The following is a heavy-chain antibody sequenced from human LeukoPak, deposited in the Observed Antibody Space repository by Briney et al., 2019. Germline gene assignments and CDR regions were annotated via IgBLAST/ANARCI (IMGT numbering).Heavy chain of an antibody. CDR3: ARARGYDFWSGYSSAYYFDY. CDR2: IYYSGST. CDR1: GGSISSGDYY. V-gene: IGHV4-30-4*01. Sequence: SETLSLTCTVSGGSISSGDYYWSWIRQPPGKGLEWIGYIYYSGSTYYNPPLKSRVTISVDTSKNQFSLKLSSVTAADTAVYYCARARGYDFWSGYSSAYYFDYWGQGTLVTVSS. D-gene: IGHD3-3*01. J-gene: IGHJ4*02.